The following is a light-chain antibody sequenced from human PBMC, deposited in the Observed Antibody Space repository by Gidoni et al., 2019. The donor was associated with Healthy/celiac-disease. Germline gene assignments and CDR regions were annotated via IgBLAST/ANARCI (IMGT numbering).Light chain of an antibody. J-gene: IGKJ2*01. CDR2: AAS. CDR1: QGISNY. V-gene: IGKV1-27*01. CDR3: QKYNSAPRT. Sequence: DIQMPQSPSSLSASVGDRVTITCRASQGISNYLAWYQQKPGKVPKLLIYAASTLQSGVPARFSGSGSGTDFTLTISSLQPEDVATYYCQKYNSAPRTFGQXTKLEIK.